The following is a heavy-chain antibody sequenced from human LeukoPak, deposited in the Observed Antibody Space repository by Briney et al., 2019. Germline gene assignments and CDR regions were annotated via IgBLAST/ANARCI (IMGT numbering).Heavy chain of an antibody. V-gene: IGHV1-69*13. CDR1: GGTFSSYA. CDR2: IIPIFGTA. D-gene: IGHD3-22*01. Sequence: SVKVSCKASGGTFSSYAISWVRQAPGQGLEWMGGIIPIFGTANYAQRFQGRVTITADESTSTAYMELSSLRSEDTAVYYCARDYSSGYYLADAFDIWGQGTMVTVSS. J-gene: IGHJ3*02. CDR3: ARDYSSGYYLADAFDI.